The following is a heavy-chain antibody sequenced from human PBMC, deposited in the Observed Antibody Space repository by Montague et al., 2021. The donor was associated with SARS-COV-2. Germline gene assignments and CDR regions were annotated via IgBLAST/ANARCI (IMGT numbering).Heavy chain of an antibody. J-gene: IGHJ3*02. CDR1: GYSISTGYY. V-gene: IGHV4-38-2*02. CDR3: AKVAGSHDTFDI. D-gene: IGHD6-19*01. Sequence: SETRSLTCTVSGYSISTGYYWGWIRQPPGKGLEWIGTICHSGSTYFNPSLKSRVTISVDTSKNQFSLNLSSVTAADTAVYYCAKVAGSHDTFDIWGRGTMVTVSS. CDR2: ICHSGST.